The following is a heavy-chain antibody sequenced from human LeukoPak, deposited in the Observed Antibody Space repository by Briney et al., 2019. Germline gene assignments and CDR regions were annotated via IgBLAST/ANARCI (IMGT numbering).Heavy chain of an antibody. Sequence: ASVKVSCKASGGTFSSYAISWVRQAPGQGLEWMGGIIPIFGTANYAQKFQGRVTITTDESTSTAYMELSSPRSEDTAVYYCARTTVANWDYYYYYMDVWGKGTTVTVSS. CDR1: GGTFSSYA. CDR3: ARTTVANWDYYYYYMDV. CDR2: IIPIFGTA. D-gene: IGHD4-23*01. V-gene: IGHV1-69*05. J-gene: IGHJ6*03.